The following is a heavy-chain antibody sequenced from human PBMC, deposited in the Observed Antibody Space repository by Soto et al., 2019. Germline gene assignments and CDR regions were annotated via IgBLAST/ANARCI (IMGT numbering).Heavy chain of an antibody. CDR2: IGSKANNYAT. D-gene: IGHD2-15*01. CDR1: GFTFSGSA. J-gene: IGHJ6*02. V-gene: IGHV3-73*01. Sequence: EVQLVESGGGLVQPGGSLKLSCAASGFTFSGSAMHWVRQASGKGLEWVGRIGSKANNYATAYAASVKGRFTISRDDSKNTAYLQMNSLKTEDTAIYYCTGPFDCSAGSCYSGWYYYYGMDVWGQGTTVTVSS. CDR3: TGPFDCSAGSCYSGWYYYYGMDV.